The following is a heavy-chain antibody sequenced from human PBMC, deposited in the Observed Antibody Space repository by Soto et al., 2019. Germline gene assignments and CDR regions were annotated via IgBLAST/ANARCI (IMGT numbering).Heavy chain of an antibody. J-gene: IGHJ4*02. CDR3: TRWNGYGAL. D-gene: IGHD4-17*01. Sequence: EMQLLESGAGLVQPGGSLRLSSVVSGFSFSTYGVTWVRKAPGKGLEWVCGVSGGSGVTHYTDSVKGRFTISGDDSKNTVYLQMHSLRGEDTAVYYCTRWNGYGALWGQGTLVTVSS. CDR2: VSGGSGVT. V-gene: IGHV3-23*01. CDR1: GFSFSTYG.